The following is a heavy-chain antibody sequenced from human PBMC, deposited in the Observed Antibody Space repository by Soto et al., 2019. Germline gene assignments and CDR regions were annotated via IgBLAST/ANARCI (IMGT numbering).Heavy chain of an antibody. D-gene: IGHD3-9*01. CDR3: ARDSLLRYFDLSGAFDI. Sequence: PGGSLRLSCAASGFTFSSYAMSWVRQAPGKGLEWVSSISSSSSYIYYADSVKGRFTISRDNAKNSLYLQMNSLRAEDTAVYYCARDSLLRYFDLSGAFDIWGQGTMVTVSS. CDR1: GFTFSSYA. V-gene: IGHV3-21*01. J-gene: IGHJ3*02. CDR2: ISSSSSYI.